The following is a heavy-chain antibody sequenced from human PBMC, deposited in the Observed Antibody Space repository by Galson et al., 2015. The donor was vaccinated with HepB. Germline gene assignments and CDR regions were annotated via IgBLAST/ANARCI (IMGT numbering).Heavy chain of an antibody. CDR1: GYSLTSYW. CDR2: IYPGDSDT. CDR3: ARHQHYYDSSGYYSRDWYFDL. D-gene: IGHD3-22*01. Sequence: QSGAEVKKPGESLKISCKGSGYSLTSYWIGWVRQMPGKGLEWMGIIYPGDSDTRYSPSFQGQVTISADKSISTAYLQWSSLKASDTAMYYCARHQHYYDSSGYYSRDWYFDLWGRGTLVTVSS. V-gene: IGHV5-51*01. J-gene: IGHJ2*01.